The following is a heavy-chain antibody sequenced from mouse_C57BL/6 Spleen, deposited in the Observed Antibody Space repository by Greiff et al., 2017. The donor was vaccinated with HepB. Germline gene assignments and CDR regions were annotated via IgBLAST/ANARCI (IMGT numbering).Heavy chain of an antibody. D-gene: IGHD2-4*01. CDR1: GYSITSGYY. CDR3: ARGEGYDYSFAY. V-gene: IGHV3-6*01. Sequence: EVQLQQSGPGLVKPSQSLSLTCSVTGYSITSGYYWNWIRQFPGNKLEWMGYISYDGSNNYNPSLKNRISITRDTSKNQFFLKLNSVTTEDTATYYCARGEGYDYSFAYWGQGTLVTVSA. J-gene: IGHJ3*01. CDR2: ISYDGSN.